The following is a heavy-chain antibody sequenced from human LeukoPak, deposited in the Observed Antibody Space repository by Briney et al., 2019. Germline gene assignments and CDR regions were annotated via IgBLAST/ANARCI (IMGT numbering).Heavy chain of an antibody. Sequence: GASVKVSCKASGGTFSSYAISWVRQAPGQGLEWMGGIIPIFGTANYAQKFQGRVTITADESTSTAYMELSSLRSEDTAVYYCARETAVGLYFDYWGQGTLVTVSS. J-gene: IGHJ4*02. V-gene: IGHV1-69*13. CDR1: GGTFSSYA. D-gene: IGHD6-19*01. CDR3: ARETAVGLYFDY. CDR2: IIPIFGTA.